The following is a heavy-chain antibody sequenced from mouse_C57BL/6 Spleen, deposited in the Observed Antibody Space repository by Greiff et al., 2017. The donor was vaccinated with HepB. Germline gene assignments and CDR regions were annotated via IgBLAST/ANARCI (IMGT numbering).Heavy chain of an antibody. CDR2: IDPETGGT. CDR3: TRYGMGFSYYFDY. J-gene: IGHJ2*01. Sequence: QVQLKESGAELVRPGASVTLSCKASGYTFTDYEMHWVKQTPVHGLEWIGAIDPETGGTAYNQKFKGKAILTADKSSSTAYMELRSLTSEDSAVYYCTRYGMGFSYYFDYWGQGTTLTVSS. V-gene: IGHV1-15*01. CDR1: GYTFTDYE. D-gene: IGHD1-1*01.